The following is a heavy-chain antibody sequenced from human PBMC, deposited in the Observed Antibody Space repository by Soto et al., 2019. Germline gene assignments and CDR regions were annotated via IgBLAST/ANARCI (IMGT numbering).Heavy chain of an antibody. CDR2: IKSKTNGGTT. J-gene: IGHJ4*02. CDR1: GFTFSNAW. Sequence: EVQLVESGGGLVKPGGSLRLSCAASGFTFSNAWMNWVRQAPGKGLEWVGRIKSKTNGGTTDYSAPVKGRFTISRDDSIDMLYLEMNILKPEDTAVYCWSPHGPYSGSNFDYWGQGTLVTVSS. V-gene: IGHV3-15*01. CDR3: SPHGPYSGSNFDY. D-gene: IGHD1-26*01.